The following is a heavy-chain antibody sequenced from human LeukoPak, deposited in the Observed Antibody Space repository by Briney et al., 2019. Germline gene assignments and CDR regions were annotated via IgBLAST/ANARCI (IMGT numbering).Heavy chain of an antibody. V-gene: IGHV3-49*03. Sequence: GGSLRLSCTASGFTFGDYAMSWIRQAPGKGLEWVGFIRSKAHGETADYAASVKGRFTISRDDSKAIAYLQMNSLNTEDTAVYHCTRDRGAYNLYDYWGQGTLVTVSS. J-gene: IGHJ4*02. D-gene: IGHD1-1*01. CDR3: TRDRGAYNLYDY. CDR2: IRSKAHGETA. CDR1: GFTFGDYA.